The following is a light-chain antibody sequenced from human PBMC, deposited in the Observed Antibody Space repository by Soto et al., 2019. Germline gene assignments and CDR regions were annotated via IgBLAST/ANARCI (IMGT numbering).Light chain of an antibody. CDR3: QHLNTYPLT. Sequence: DIQLTQSPSFLSASVGDRVTITCRASQAISSYLAWYQQKPGKAPKLLIYAASTLQSGVPSRFSGSGSGTEFSLTISRLQPEDFATYYCQHLNTYPLTFGGGTKVEIK. V-gene: IGKV1-9*01. J-gene: IGKJ4*01. CDR1: QAISSY. CDR2: AAS.